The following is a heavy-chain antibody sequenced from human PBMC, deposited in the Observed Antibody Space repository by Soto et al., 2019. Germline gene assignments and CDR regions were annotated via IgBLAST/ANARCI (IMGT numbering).Heavy chain of an antibody. Sequence: EVQLVESGGGLVKPGGSLRLSCAASGFTFSSYSMNWVRQAPGKRLEWVSSISSSSSYIYYADSVKGRFTISRDNAKNSLDLHMNSLRAEDTAVYYWARGDYYDSSGLFDYWGQGTLVIVST. D-gene: IGHD3-22*01. V-gene: IGHV3-21*01. CDR1: GFTFSSYS. CDR3: ARGDYYDSSGLFDY. J-gene: IGHJ4*02. CDR2: ISSSSSYI.